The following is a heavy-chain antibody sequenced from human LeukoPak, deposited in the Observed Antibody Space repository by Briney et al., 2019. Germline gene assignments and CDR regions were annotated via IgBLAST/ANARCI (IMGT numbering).Heavy chain of an antibody. CDR2: LYTGGNT. J-gene: IGHJ4*02. V-gene: IGHV3-66*01. CDR1: GFTVRSNY. CDR3: ATISDLLFYFHS. Sequence: PGGSLRLSCAASGFTVRSNYMSWVRQAPGKGLEWVSPLYTGGNTYYADSVKGRFTLSRDNSKNTVYLQMNSLRVEDTAMYYCATISDLLFYFHSWGQGTLVTVSS.